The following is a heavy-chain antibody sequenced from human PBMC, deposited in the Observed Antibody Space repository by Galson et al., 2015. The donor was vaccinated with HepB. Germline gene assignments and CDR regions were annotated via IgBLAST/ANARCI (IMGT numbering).Heavy chain of an antibody. CDR2: MNPYTTNP. D-gene: IGHD3-10*01. CDR3: ARGLRVQGNTYFFDY. Sequence: SVKVSCKASGYTFTSNEVKGVQRATGQGLDGTGGMNPYTTNPAYAKNFKGRITMTGDTSIDTAYMTLSSLTSEDTAIYYCARGLRVQGNTYFFDYWGQGTLVTVSS. J-gene: IGHJ4*02. CDR1: GYTFTSNE. V-gene: IGHV1-8*01.